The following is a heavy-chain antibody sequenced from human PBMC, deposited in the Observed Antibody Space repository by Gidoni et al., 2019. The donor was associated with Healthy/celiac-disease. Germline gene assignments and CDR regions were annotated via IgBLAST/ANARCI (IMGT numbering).Heavy chain of an antibody. V-gene: IGHV3-23*01. Sequence: EVQLLESGGGLVQPGGSLRLSCAASGFTFSSYAMSWVRQAPGKGLEWVSAISGSGGSTYYADSVKGRFTISRDNSKNTLYLQMNSLRAEDTAVYYCAKVDIVATIWTVVDLGNYFDYWGQGTLVTVSS. D-gene: IGHD5-12*01. J-gene: IGHJ4*02. CDR3: AKVDIVATIWTVVDLGNYFDY. CDR1: GFTFSSYA. CDR2: ISGSGGST.